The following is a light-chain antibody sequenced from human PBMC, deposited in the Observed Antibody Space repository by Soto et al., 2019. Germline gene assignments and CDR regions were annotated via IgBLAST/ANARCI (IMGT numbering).Light chain of an antibody. CDR2: GVT. V-gene: IGLV2-14*01. CDR1: SSDIGFYNY. Sequence: QSALTQPASVSGSPGQSITISCTGTSSDIGFYNYVSWYQQSPGKAPNLLIYGVTNRPSGISYRFSGSKSGSTASLTIYGLRDEDEADYYCSSYSTSFFYVFGTGTKVTVL. CDR3: SSYSTSFFYV. J-gene: IGLJ1*01.